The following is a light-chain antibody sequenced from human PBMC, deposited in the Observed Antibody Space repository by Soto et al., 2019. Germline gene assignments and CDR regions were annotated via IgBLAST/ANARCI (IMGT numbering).Light chain of an antibody. J-gene: IGKJ2*01. CDR3: QKSSNWPPYT. CDR1: QSVSSY. V-gene: IGKV3-11*01. Sequence: EIVLTQSPATLSLSPRERATLSCRASQSVSSYLAWYQQKRGQAPRPLIYHASNRATVIPSRFSGSGSGTDFTLTISSLEPEDFAVYYCQKSSNWPPYTFGQGTKLEIK. CDR2: HAS.